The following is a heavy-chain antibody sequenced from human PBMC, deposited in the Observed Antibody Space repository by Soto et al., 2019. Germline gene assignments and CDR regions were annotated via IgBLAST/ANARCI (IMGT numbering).Heavy chain of an antibody. V-gene: IGHV3-66*01. CDR2: ISSDGSK. CDR1: GFTVSSNY. J-gene: IGHJ4*02. CDR3: AGDVSSGWYYFDY. D-gene: IGHD6-19*01. Sequence: GGSLRLSCAASGFTVSSNYMSWVRQAPGKGPEWVSVISSDGSKYYADSVKVRFTISRDNSKNTLYLQMNSLRAEDTAVYFCAGDVSSGWYYFDYWGQGTLVTVSS.